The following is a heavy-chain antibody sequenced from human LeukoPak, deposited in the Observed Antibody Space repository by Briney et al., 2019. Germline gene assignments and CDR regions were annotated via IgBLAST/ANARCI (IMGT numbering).Heavy chain of an antibody. J-gene: IGHJ4*02. CDR3: ARGRGYYDSSGYYIASYYFDY. CDR2: IKQDGSEK. D-gene: IGHD3-22*01. V-gene: IGHV3-7*01. CDR1: GFTFSSYW. Sequence: QAGGSLRLSCAASGFTFSSYWMSWVRQAPGKGLEWVANIKQDGSEKYYVDSVKGRFTISRDNAKNSLYLQMNSLRAEDTAVYYCARGRGYYDSSGYYIASYYFDYWGQGTLVTVSS.